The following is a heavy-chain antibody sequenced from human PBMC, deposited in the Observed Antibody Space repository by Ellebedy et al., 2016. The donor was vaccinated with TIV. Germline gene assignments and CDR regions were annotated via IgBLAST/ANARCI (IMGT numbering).Heavy chain of an antibody. Sequence: SETLSLTCTVSGDSITSSYWTWIRQPPGKGLESIGYFFYGGSTNYNPSLKTRLTLSGDTSRNQLSLTLTSVTAADTAVYYCARDSPIFHGVNDYWGQGTLVTVSS. CDR2: FFYGGST. V-gene: IGHV4-59*01. J-gene: IGHJ4*02. CDR3: ARDSPIFHGVNDY. CDR1: GDSITSSY. D-gene: IGHD3-3*01.